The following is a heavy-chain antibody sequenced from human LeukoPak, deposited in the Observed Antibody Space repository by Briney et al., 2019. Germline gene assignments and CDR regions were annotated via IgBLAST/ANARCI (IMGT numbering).Heavy chain of an antibody. CDR2: IYYSGST. CDR3: ARGTTVTTRVYYYYYMDV. D-gene: IGHD4-11*01. CDR1: GGSISSYY. J-gene: IGHJ6*03. Sequence: PSETLSLTCTVSGGSISSYYWSWIRQPPGKGLEWIGYIYYSGSTNYNPSLKSRVTISVDTSKNQFSLKLSSVTAADTAVYYCARGTTVTTRVYYYYYMDVWGKGTTVTVSS. V-gene: IGHV4-59*01.